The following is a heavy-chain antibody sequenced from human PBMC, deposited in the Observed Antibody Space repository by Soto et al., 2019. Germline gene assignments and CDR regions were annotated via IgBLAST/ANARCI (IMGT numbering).Heavy chain of an antibody. Sequence: PSETLSLTCTVSGGSISSYYWSWIRQPPGKGLEWIGYIYYSGSTNYNPSLKSRVTISVDTSKNQFSLKLSSVTAADTAVYYCARVGYSSGWYRGYYYGMDVWGQGTTVTVS. CDR3: ARVGYSSGWYRGYYYGMDV. CDR2: IYYSGST. D-gene: IGHD6-19*01. J-gene: IGHJ6*02. CDR1: GGSISSYY. V-gene: IGHV4-59*01.